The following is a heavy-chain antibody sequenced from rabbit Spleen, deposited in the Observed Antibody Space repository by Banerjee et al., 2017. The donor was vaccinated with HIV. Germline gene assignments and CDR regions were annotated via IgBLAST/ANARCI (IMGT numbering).Heavy chain of an antibody. CDR1: GFSFSYNDY. J-gene: IGHJ4*01. CDR2: IVAGSGGVT. Sequence: QSLEESGGDLVKPGASLTLTCTASGFSFSYNDYMCWVRQAPGKGLEWIACIVAGSGGVTGYANWAKGRFTISKTSSTTVTLQMTSLTPADTATYFCARESWRFNLWGQGTLVTVS. CDR3: ARESWRFNL. V-gene: IGHV1S40*01.